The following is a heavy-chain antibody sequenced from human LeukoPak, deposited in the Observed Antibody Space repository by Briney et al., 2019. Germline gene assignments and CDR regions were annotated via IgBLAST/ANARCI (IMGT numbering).Heavy chain of an antibody. Sequence: ASVKVSCKASGGTFSSYAISWVRQAPGQGLEWVGRIIPILGIANYAQKFQGRVTITADKSTSTAYMELSSLRSEDTAVYYCARGSGVVVPAAPFDYWGQGTLVTVSS. CDR2: IIPILGIA. CDR3: ARGSGVVVPAAPFDY. V-gene: IGHV1-69*04. J-gene: IGHJ4*02. CDR1: GGTFSSYA. D-gene: IGHD2-2*01.